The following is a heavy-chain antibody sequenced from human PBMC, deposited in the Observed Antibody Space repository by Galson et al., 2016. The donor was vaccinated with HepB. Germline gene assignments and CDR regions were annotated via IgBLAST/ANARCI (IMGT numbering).Heavy chain of an antibody. CDR2: INPSGGSP. Sequence: SVKVSCKASGYTFTSYYIHWVRQAPGQGLKWMGIINPSGGSPSYAQKFQGRVTMTRDTSTSTAYMELSSLRSEDTAVYYCARATGYDLGSGWLLEYWGQGTLVTVSS. CDR1: GYTFTSYY. D-gene: IGHD6-19*01. V-gene: IGHV1-46*01. J-gene: IGHJ4*02. CDR3: ARATGYDLGSGWLLEY.